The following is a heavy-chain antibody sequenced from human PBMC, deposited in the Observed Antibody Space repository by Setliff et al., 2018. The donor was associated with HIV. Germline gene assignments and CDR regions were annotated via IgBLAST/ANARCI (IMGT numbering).Heavy chain of an antibody. CDR3: ARHRVRDSWRGLGGTLDY. J-gene: IGHJ4*02. V-gene: IGHV4-61*02. CDR1: GVSITNGTFY. CDR2: IAKTGST. Sequence: PSETLSLTCTVSGVSITNGTFYWNWIRQPAGKGLEWIGRIAKTGSTNYNPSLKSRLTISMDTSKNQFSLKLNSVTAADTAVYYCARHRVRDSWRGLGGTLDYWGQGTRVTVSS. D-gene: IGHD3-3*01.